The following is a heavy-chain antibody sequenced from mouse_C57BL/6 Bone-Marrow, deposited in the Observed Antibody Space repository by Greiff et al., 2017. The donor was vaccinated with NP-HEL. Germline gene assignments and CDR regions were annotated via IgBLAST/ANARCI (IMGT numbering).Heavy chain of an antibody. CDR1: GFTFSDYG. V-gene: IGHV5-17*01. D-gene: IGHD2-3*01. CDR3: ARWRLLLYFDV. CDR2: ISSGSSTI. Sequence: EVMLVESGGGLVKPGGSLKLSCAASGFTFSDYGMHWVRQAPEKGLEWVAYISSGSSTIYYADTVKGRFTISRDNAKNTLFLQMTSLRSEDTAMYYCARWRLLLYFDVGGTGTTVTVSS. J-gene: IGHJ1*03.